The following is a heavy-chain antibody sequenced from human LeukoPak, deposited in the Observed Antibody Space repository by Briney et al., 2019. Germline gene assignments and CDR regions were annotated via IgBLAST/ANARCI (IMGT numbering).Heavy chain of an antibody. Sequence: PGRSLRLSCAASGFTFNNYWMTSVRQAPGKGLEWVANIKQDGSEKYYVDSLKGRFTISRDNAKISLYLQMNSLRAEDTAVYYCARLFYYDSGSASFDYWGQGTLVTVSS. D-gene: IGHD3-10*01. V-gene: IGHV3-7*01. CDR3: ARLFYYDSGSASFDY. CDR1: GFTFNNYW. CDR2: IKQDGSEK. J-gene: IGHJ4*02.